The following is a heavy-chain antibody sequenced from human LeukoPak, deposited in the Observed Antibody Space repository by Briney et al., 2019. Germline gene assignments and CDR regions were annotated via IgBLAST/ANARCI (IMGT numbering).Heavy chain of an antibody. D-gene: IGHD5-18*01. CDR3: ARDSAGYSYGYGSAY. V-gene: IGHV1-69*05. CDR2: IIPIFGTA. J-gene: IGHJ4*02. CDR1: GGTFSSYA. Sequence: SVKVSCKASGGTFSSYATSWVRQAPGQGLEWMGGIIPIFGTANYAQKFQGRVTITTDESTSTAYMELSSLRSEDTAVYYCARDSAGYSYGYGSAYWGQGTLVTVSS.